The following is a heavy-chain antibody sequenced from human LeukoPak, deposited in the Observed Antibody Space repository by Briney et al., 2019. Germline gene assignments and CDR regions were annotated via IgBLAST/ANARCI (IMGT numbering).Heavy chain of an antibody. CDR1: GYTFTGYY. CDR3: ARSSDYSNYVFAY. J-gene: IGHJ4*02. V-gene: IGHV1-2*02. D-gene: IGHD4-11*01. CDR2: INPNSGGT. Sequence: GASVKVSCKASGYTFTGYYMHWVRQAPGQGLEWMGWINPNSGGTNYAQKFQGRVTMTRDTSISTAYMELSSLRSEDTAMYYCARSSDYSNYVFAYWGQGTLVTVSS.